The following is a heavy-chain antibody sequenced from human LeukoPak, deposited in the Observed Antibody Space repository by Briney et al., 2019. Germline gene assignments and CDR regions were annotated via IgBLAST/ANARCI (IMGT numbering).Heavy chain of an antibody. Sequence: ASVTVSCTASGGTFSSYAISWVRQAPGQGLEWMGGIIPIFGTANYAQKFQGRVTITADESTSTAYMELSSLRSEDTAVYYCARDSDGNYGYYYYGTDVWGQGTTVTVSS. CDR3: ARDSDGNYGYYYYGTDV. CDR2: IIPIFGTA. CDR1: GGTFSSYA. J-gene: IGHJ6*02. V-gene: IGHV1-69*13. D-gene: IGHD4-17*01.